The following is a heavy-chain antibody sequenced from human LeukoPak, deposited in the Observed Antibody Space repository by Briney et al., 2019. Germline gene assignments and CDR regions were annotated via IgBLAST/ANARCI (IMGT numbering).Heavy chain of an antibody. CDR1: GGSFIGYY. CDR3: ARGRSSGWYEDY. CDR2: INHRVST. V-gene: IGHV4-34*01. Sequence: PSETLSLTCAVYGGSFIGYYWSWIRQPPGKGLEWIGEINHRVSTNYNPSLQSRVTISVDTSKNQFSLKLISVTAADTAVYCCARGRSSGWYEDYWGQGTLVTVSS. D-gene: IGHD6-19*01. J-gene: IGHJ4*02.